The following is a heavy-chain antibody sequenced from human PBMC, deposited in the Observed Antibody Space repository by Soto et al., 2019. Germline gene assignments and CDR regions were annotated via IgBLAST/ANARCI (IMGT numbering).Heavy chain of an antibody. D-gene: IGHD2-2*01. V-gene: IGHV6-1*01. J-gene: IGHJ6*02. CDR3: ARVGWAGHCSSTSCYELGNYGMDV. CDR2: TYYRSKWYN. Sequence: PSQTLSLTCAISGDSVSSNSAAWNWIRQSPSRGLEWLGRTYYRSKWYNDYAVSVKSRITINPDTSKNQFSLQLNSVTPEDTAVYYCARVGWAGHCSSTSCYELGNYGMDVWGQGTTVTVSS. CDR1: GDSVSSNSAA.